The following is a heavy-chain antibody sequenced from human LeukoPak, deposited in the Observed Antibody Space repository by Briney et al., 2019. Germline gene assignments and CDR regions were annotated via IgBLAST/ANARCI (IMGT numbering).Heavy chain of an antibody. J-gene: IGHJ6*02. CDR3: ARGYSSSWYGNYYYGMDV. CDR2: INHSGST. D-gene: IGHD6-13*01. V-gene: IGHV4-34*01. CDR1: GGSISSYY. Sequence: TSETLSLTCTVSGGSISSYYWNWIRQPPGKGLEWIGEINHSGSTNYNPSLKSRVTISVDTSKNQLSLKLSSVTAADTAVYYCARGYSSSWYGNYYYGMDVWGQGTTVTVSS.